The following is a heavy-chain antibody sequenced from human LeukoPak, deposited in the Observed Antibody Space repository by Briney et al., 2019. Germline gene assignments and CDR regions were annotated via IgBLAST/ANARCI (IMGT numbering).Heavy chain of an antibody. V-gene: IGHV3-74*01. CDR1: GFTFSDYW. Sequence: PGGSLTLSCAASGFTFSDYWMHWVRQAPGKGLVWVSRISSDGSRVTYADSVKGRFTISRDNAKNTLYLQMNSLRAEDTAVYYCARRRYSGSSQHFDYWGQGTLVTVSS. D-gene: IGHD1-26*01. J-gene: IGHJ4*02. CDR2: ISSDGSRV. CDR3: ARRRYSGSSQHFDY.